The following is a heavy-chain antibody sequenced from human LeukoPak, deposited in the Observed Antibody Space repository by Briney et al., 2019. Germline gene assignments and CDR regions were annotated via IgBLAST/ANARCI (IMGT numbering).Heavy chain of an antibody. CDR2: IYTSGST. CDR3: AREEYPRTFDY. D-gene: IGHD6-6*01. Sequence: SQTLSLTCAVSGGSISSGSYYWSWIRQPPGKGLEWIGRIYTSGSTNYNPSLKSRVTISEDTSKNQFSLKLSSVTAADTAVYYCAREEYPRTFDYWGQGTLVTVSS. J-gene: IGHJ4*02. CDR1: GGSISSGSYY. V-gene: IGHV4-61*02.